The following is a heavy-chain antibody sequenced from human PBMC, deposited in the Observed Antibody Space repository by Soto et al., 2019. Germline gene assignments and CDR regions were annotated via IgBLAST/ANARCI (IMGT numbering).Heavy chain of an antibody. J-gene: IGHJ6*02. CDR1: GFTFSTYS. D-gene: IGHD6-6*01. V-gene: IGHV3-48*02. CDR2: ISGSSSII. CDR3: ARAQYSSSIYGMDV. Sequence: PGGSLRLSCAASGFTFSTYSMNWVRQSPGKGLEWVSYISGSSSIIYHADSVKGRLTISRDNAKNSLYLQMNSLRDEDTAVYYCARAQYSSSIYGMDVWGQGTTVTSP.